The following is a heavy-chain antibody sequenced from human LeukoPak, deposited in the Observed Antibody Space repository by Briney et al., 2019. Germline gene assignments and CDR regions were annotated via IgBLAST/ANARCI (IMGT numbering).Heavy chain of an antibody. D-gene: IGHD3-3*01. CDR1: GFTFSSSA. CDR2: ISSDGSLK. CDR3: ASSYDFWSGSLSY. Sequence: GGSLRLACAASGFTFSSSAMHWVRQAPGKGLEWVAVISSDGSLKYYADSVKGRFTISRDNSKNTLYLQMNSLRAEDTAVYYCASSYDFWSGSLSYWGQGTLVTVSS. V-gene: IGHV3-30*04. J-gene: IGHJ4*02.